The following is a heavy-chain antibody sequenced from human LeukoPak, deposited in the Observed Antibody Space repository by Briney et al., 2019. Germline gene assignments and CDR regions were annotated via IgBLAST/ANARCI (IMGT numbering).Heavy chain of an antibody. D-gene: IGHD3-10*01. J-gene: IGHJ4*02. CDR1: GFTFSSYG. Sequence: GRSLRLSCAASGFTFSSYGMHWVRQAPGKGLEWVAVIWYDGSNKYYADSVKGRFTISRDNSKNTLYLQMNSLRAEDTAVYYCAKDFVTMVRGVSHYFDYWDQGTLVTVSS. CDR3: AKDFVTMVRGVSHYFDY. V-gene: IGHV3-33*06. CDR2: IWYDGSNK.